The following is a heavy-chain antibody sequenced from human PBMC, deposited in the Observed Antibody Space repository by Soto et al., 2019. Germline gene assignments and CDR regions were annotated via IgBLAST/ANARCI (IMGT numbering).Heavy chain of an antibody. D-gene: IGHD6-13*01. CDR1: GASMNSYH. CDR3: ARDQGVAAAGITWFDP. Sequence: SETLSLTCTVSGASMNSYHWSWIRQPAGKGLEWIGHIHSSGSTNYNPSLKSRVAMSVDTSKNQFSLRLMSLTAADTAVYYCARDQGVAAAGITWFDPWGQGSLVTV. V-gene: IGHV4-4*07. CDR2: IHSSGST. J-gene: IGHJ5*02.